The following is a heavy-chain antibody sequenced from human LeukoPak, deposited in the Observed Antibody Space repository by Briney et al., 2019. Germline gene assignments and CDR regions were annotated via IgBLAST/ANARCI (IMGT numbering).Heavy chain of an antibody. J-gene: IGHJ4*02. V-gene: IGHV1-46*01. CDR2: INPSGGST. D-gene: IGHD3-10*01. Sequence: GASVKVSCKASGYTFTSYYMHWVRQAPGQGLEWMGIINPSGGSTSYAQKFQGRVTMTRDTSTSTAYMELRSLRSDDTAVYYCARDREIYGSGRALNYFDYWGQGTLVTVSS. CDR3: ARDREIYGSGRALNYFDY. CDR1: GYTFTSYY.